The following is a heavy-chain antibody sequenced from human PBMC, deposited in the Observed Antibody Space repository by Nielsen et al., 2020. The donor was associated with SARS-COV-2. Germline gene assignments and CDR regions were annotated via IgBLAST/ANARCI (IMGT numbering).Heavy chain of an antibody. CDR3: AKEHLVDRDLIMYYFAS. CDR1: GFTFSSYG. J-gene: IGHJ4*02. CDR2: ASSDGGKK. D-gene: IGHD5-24*01. V-gene: IGHV3-30*18. Sequence: GGSLRLSCAASGFTFSSYGIHWVRQAPGKGLEWVAVASSDGGKKYYADSVKGRFTISRDNSKNTLYLQMNSLRAEDTAVYFCAKEHLVDRDLIMYYFASWGQGTLVTVSS.